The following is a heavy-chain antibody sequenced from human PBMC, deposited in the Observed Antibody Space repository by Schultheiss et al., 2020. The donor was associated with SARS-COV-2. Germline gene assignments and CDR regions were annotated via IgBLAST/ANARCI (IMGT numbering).Heavy chain of an antibody. CDR3: ARSVVVSPNDY. D-gene: IGHD2-21*01. Sequence: GESLKISCAASGFTFSSYAMTWVRQAPGKGLEWVAVISYDGSDKYYADSVKGRFTISRDNSKNTLYLQMNSLRAEDTAVYYCARSVVVSPNDYWGQGTLVTVSS. J-gene: IGHJ4*02. CDR2: ISYDGSDK. CDR1: GFTFSSYA. V-gene: IGHV3-30-3*01.